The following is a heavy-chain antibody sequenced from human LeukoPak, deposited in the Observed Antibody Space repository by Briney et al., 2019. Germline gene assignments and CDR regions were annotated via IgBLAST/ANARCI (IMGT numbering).Heavy chain of an antibody. CDR3: AKDTFPVVPAAHDY. CDR2: ISGSGGST. V-gene: IGHV3-23*01. CDR1: GFTFSSYA. Sequence: PGVSLRLSCPASGFTFSSYAISWVRQAPGKGLEGVSAISGSGGSTYYAASVKGRFTISRDNSKNKLHLPMNRLTADDTAVYYCAKDTFPVVPAAHDYWGQGTLVTVSS. J-gene: IGHJ4*02. D-gene: IGHD2-2*01.